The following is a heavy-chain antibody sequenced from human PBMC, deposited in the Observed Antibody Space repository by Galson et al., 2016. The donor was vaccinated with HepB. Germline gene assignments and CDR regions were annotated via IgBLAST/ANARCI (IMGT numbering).Heavy chain of an antibody. CDR3: ARGPGNYYFDY. CDR2: INAGNGNS. V-gene: IGHV1-3*01. J-gene: IGHJ4*02. CDR1: GYTFTSYA. Sequence: SVKVSCKASGYTFTSYAMHWVRQAPGQRLEWMGWINAGNGNSKYSQKFQGRVTTTRDTYASTAYMKLSSLRSEDTAVYYCARGPGNYYFDYWGQGTLVTVSS. D-gene: IGHD1-7*01.